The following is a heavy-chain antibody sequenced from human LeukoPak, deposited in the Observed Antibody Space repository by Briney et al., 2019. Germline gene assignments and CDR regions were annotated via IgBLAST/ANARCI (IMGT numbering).Heavy chain of an antibody. CDR1: GFTFSDYY. Sequence: GGSLRLSCAASGFTFSDYYMSWIRQAPGKGLEWVSYISSSDTYTNYADSVKGRFTISRDNAKNSPYRQMNSLRAEDTAVYYCARGPYSSGSSADYWGQGTLVTVSS. J-gene: IGHJ4*02. CDR3: ARGPYSSGSSADY. D-gene: IGHD6-19*01. V-gene: IGHV3-11*06. CDR2: ISSSDTYT.